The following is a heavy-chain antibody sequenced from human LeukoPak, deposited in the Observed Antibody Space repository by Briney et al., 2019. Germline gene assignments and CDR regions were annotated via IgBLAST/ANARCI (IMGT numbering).Heavy chain of an antibody. CDR3: ARGGGISGYRSFDP. CDR2: IYYSGST. V-gene: IGHV4-39*07. CDR1: GGSISSSSYY. D-gene: IGHD3-22*01. Sequence: SETLSLTCTVSGGSISSSSYYWGWIRQPPGKGLEWIGSIYYSGSTYYNPSLKSRVTISVDTSKNQFSLKLSSVTAADTAVYYCARGGGISGYRSFDPWGQGTLVTVSS. J-gene: IGHJ5*02.